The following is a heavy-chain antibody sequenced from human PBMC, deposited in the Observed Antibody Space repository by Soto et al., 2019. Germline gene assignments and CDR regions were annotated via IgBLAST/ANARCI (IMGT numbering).Heavy chain of an antibody. J-gene: IGHJ4*02. CDR3: ARDIVSFFDY. CDR2: ISSSGSTI. CDR1: GFTFSGYE. D-gene: IGHD3-16*02. V-gene: IGHV3-48*03. Sequence: PGGSLRLSCEASGFTFSGYEMNWVRQAPGKGLEWVSYISSSGSTIYYADSVKGRFTISRDNTKNSLYLQMNSLRAEDTAVYYCARDIVSFFDYWGQGTLVTVSS.